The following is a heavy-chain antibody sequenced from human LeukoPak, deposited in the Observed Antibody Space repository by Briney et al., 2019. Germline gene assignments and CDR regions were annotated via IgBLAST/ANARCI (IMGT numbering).Heavy chain of an antibody. CDR1: GFTFSSYG. J-gene: IGHJ4*02. Sequence: PGRSLRLSCAASGFTFSSYGMHWVRQAPGKGLEWVAVISYDGSNKYYADSVKGRFTISRDNSKNTLYLQMNSLRAEDTAVYYCAKGSSGCYSHYFDYWGQGTLVTVSS. CDR3: AKGSSGCYSHYFDY. V-gene: IGHV3-30*18. D-gene: IGHD1-26*01. CDR2: ISYDGSNK.